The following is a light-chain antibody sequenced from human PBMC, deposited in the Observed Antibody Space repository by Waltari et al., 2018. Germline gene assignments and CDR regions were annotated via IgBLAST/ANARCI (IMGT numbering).Light chain of an antibody. CDR1: QSIGSW. V-gene: IGKV1-5*03. Sequence: DIQMTQSPSTLSASVGDRVTITCRASQSIGSWLAWYQQKPGKAPKLLIYKASTLLSGVPSRFSCSGSGTEFTLNISSLQPDDFATYYCQQYNSYSVTFGPGTKVDIK. CDR3: QQYNSYSVT. J-gene: IGKJ3*01. CDR2: KAS.